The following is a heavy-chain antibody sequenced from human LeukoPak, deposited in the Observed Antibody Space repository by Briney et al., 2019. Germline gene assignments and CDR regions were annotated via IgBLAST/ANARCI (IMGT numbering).Heavy chain of an antibody. V-gene: IGHV3-11*01. Sequence: PGGSLRLSCAASGFTFSDYYMSWIRQAPGKGLEWVSYISSSGSTIYYADSVKDRFTISRDNAKNSLYLQINSLRAEDTAVYYCARGESYYYDSSDYGPFDYWGQGTLVTVSS. CDR1: GFTFSDYY. CDR2: ISSSGSTI. CDR3: ARGESYYYDSSDYGPFDY. J-gene: IGHJ4*02. D-gene: IGHD3-22*01.